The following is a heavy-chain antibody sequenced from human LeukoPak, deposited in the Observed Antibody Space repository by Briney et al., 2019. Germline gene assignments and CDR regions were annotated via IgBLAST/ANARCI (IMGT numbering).Heavy chain of an antibody. CDR1: GFTFSSYA. Sequence: GGSLRLSCAASGFTFSSYAMSWVRQAPGKGLECVSTISASGSSTYYADSVKGRFTLSRDNSKNTLYLQMNSLRAEDTAVYYCAKSHYYGSGSYDYWGQGTLVTVSS. D-gene: IGHD3-10*01. CDR2: ISASGSST. V-gene: IGHV3-23*01. J-gene: IGHJ4*02. CDR3: AKSHYYGSGSYDY.